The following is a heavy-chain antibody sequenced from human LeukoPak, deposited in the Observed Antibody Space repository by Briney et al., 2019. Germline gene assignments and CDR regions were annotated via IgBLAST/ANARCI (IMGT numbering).Heavy chain of an antibody. V-gene: IGHV4-59*01. CDR3: ARPLFTSSSWYLPAFDI. CDR2: IYYSGST. CDR1: GGSISSYH. J-gene: IGHJ3*02. D-gene: IGHD6-13*01. Sequence: SETLSLTCTVSGGSISSYHWSWIRQPPGKGLEWIGYIYYSGSTNYNPSLKSRVTISVDTSKNQFSLKLSSVTAADTAVYYCARPLFTSSSWYLPAFDIWGQGTMVTVSS.